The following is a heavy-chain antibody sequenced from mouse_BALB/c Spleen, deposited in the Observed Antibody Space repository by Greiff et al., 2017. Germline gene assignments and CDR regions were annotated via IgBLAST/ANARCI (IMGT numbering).Heavy chain of an antibody. CDR2: IWAGGST. CDR3: ARDGYDYAMDY. D-gene: IGHD2-2*01. J-gene: IGHJ4*01. CDR1: GFSLTSFG. V-gene: IGHV2-9*02. Sequence: LMESGPGLVAPSQSLSITCTLSGFSLTSFGVHWVRQPPGKGLEWLGVIWAGGSTNYNSGLMSRLSISKDNSKSQVFLKMNSQQTDDTAMYYCARDGYDYAMDYWGQGTSVTVTS.